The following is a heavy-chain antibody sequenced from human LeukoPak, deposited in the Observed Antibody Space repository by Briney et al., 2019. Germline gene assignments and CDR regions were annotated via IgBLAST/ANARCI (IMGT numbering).Heavy chain of an antibody. CDR2: ISSSSSTI. J-gene: IGHJ4*03. CDR1: GFTFSSYS. CDR3: ARDRYSSGWKRFDY. V-gene: IGHV3-48*04. D-gene: IGHD6-19*01. Sequence: GGSLRLSCAASGFTFSSYSMNWVRQAPGKGLEWVSYISSSSSTIYYADSVKGRFTISRDNAKNTLYLQMNSLRAEDTAVYYCARDRYSSGWKRFDYWGQGTTVTVSS.